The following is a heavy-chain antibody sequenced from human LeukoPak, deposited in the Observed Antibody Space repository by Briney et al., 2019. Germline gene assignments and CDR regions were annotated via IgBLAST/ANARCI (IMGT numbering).Heavy chain of an antibody. Sequence: GGSLRLSCAASGFTFSSYAMSSVRQAPGKGLEWVSAISGSGGSTYYADSVKGRFTISRDNSKNTLYLQMNSLRAEDTAIYYCAKDPLSPEYYYCYYGMDVWGQGTTVTVSS. CDR3: AKDPLSPEYYYCYYGMDV. V-gene: IGHV3-23*01. J-gene: IGHJ6*02. CDR2: ISGSGGST. D-gene: IGHD1-14*01. CDR1: GFTFSSYA.